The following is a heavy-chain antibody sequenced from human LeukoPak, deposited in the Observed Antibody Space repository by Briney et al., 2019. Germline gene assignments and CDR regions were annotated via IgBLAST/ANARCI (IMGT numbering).Heavy chain of an antibody. CDR3: ARDPRHYYGSGSYNSFLTHFDY. V-gene: IGHV3-30-3*01. Sequence: GGSLRLSCAASGFTFSNYAMHWVRQAPGKGLEWVAVISYDGSNKYYADSVKGRFTISRDNSKNTLYLQMNSLRVEDTAVYYCARDPRHYYGSGSYNSFLTHFDYWGQGTLVTVSS. D-gene: IGHD3-10*01. CDR1: GFTFSNYA. CDR2: ISYDGSNK. J-gene: IGHJ4*02.